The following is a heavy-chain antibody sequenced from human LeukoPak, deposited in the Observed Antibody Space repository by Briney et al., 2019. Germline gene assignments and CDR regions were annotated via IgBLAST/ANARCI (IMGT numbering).Heavy chain of an antibody. Sequence: PGGSLRLSCAASGFTFSSYDMHWVRQAPGRGLEWVALIWSDGSNKYYADSVKGRFTISRDNSKNTLYLQMNSLRAEDTAVYYCASLIVVVVAATPGWFDPWGQGTLVTVSS. CDR3: ASLIVVVVAATPGWFDP. J-gene: IGHJ5*02. D-gene: IGHD2-15*01. V-gene: IGHV3-30*02. CDR1: GFTFSSYD. CDR2: IWSDGSNK.